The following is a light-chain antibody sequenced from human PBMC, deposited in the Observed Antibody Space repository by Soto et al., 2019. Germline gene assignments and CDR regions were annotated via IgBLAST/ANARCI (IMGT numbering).Light chain of an antibody. CDR1: TNDVGGYNY. CDR3: SSYTGSSTLYI. J-gene: IGLJ1*01. V-gene: IGLV2-14*01. Sequence: QSALTQPASVSGSPGHSITISCTGTTNDVGGYNYVSWYQQHPGEAPKLLIYDVSNRPSVVSSRFSGSKSGNTASLTISGLQAEDEADYYCSSYTGSSTLYIFGTGTKLTVL. CDR2: DVS.